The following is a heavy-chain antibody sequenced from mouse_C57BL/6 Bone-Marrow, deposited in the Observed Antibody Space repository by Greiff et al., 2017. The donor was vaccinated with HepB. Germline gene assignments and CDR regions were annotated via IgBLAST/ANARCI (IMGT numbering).Heavy chain of an antibody. D-gene: IGHD1-2*01. J-gene: IGHJ4*01. CDR2: IYPSDSET. Sequence: VQLQQSGAELVRPGSSVKLSCKASGYTFTSYWMDWVKQRPGQGLEWIGNIYPSDSETHYNQKFKDKATLTVDKSSSTAYMQLSSLTSEDSAVYYCAGYHSGAMDYWGQGTSVTVSS. CDR3: AGYHSGAMDY. V-gene: IGHV1-61*01. CDR1: GYTFTSYW.